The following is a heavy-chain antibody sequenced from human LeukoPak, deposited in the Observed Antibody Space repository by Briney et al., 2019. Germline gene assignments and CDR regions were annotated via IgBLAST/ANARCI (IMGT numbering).Heavy chain of an antibody. J-gene: IGHJ4*02. CDR3: ARTPYGSGIYYFDY. Sequence: SETLSLTCTVSGGSISSGGYYWSWIRQHPGKGLEWIGYIYYSGSTYYNPSLKSRVTISVDTSKNQFSLKLSSVTAADTAVYYCARTPYGSGIYYFDYWGQGTLVTVSS. CDR1: GGSISSGGYY. V-gene: IGHV4-31*03. CDR2: IYYSGST. D-gene: IGHD3-10*01.